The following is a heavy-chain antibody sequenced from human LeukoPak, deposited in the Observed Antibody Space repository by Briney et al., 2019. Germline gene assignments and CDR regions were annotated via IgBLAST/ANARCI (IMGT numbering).Heavy chain of an antibody. J-gene: IGHJ4*02. CDR1: GFTFSSYA. D-gene: IGHD2-2*01. CDR2: ISGSGGST. Sequence: GESLKISCAASGFTFSSYAMSWVRQAPGKGLEWVSAISGSGGSTYYADSVKGRFTISRDNSKNTLYLQMNSLRAEDTAVYYCAPQPDIVVVPAAMDYWGQGALVTVSS. CDR3: APQPDIVVVPAAMDY. V-gene: IGHV3-23*01.